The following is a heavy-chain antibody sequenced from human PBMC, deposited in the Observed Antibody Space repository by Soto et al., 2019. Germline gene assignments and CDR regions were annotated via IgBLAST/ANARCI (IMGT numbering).Heavy chain of an antibody. J-gene: IGHJ1*01. CDR1: GFTFDDYA. CDR3: AKASSGWREAEYFQH. D-gene: IGHD6-19*01. CDR2: ISWNSGSI. Sequence: GGSLRLSCAASGFTFDDYAMHWVRQAPGKGLEWVSGISWNSGSIGYADSVKGRFTISRDNAKNSLYLQMNSLRAEDTALCYCAKASSGWREAEYFQHWGQGTLVTVSS. V-gene: IGHV3-9*01.